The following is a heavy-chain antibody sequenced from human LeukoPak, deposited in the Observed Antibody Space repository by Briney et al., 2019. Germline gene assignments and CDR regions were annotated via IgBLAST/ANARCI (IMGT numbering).Heavy chain of an antibody. V-gene: IGHV3-48*01. CDR1: GFTFSSYS. J-gene: IGHJ4*02. CDR2: ISSSSSTI. CDR3: ARDPIRSTYCGGDCYPYYFDY. Sequence: GGSLRLSCAASGFTFSSYSMNWVRQAPGKGLEWVSYISSSSSTIYYADSVKGRFTISRDNAKNSLYLQMNSLRAEDTAVYYCARDPIRSTYCGGDCYPYYFDYWGQGTLVTVSS. D-gene: IGHD2-21*02.